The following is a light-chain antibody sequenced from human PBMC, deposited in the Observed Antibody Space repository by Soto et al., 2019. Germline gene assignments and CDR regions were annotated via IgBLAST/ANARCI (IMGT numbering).Light chain of an antibody. Sequence: DIQMTQSPSTLSPSVGDRVTITCRASQNIVNWLAWYQQKPGKAPKILIYGASTLERGVPSRFSGSGSGTEFTLTITNLQPDDFATYYCQQYNTHSVTFGQGTRLEIK. CDR3: QQYNTHSVT. J-gene: IGKJ5*01. CDR2: GAS. V-gene: IGKV1-5*01. CDR1: QNIVNW.